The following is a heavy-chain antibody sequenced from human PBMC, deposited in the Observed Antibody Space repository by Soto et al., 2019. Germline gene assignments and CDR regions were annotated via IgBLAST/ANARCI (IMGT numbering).Heavy chain of an antibody. D-gene: IGHD3-22*01. Sequence: SETLSLTCTVSGDSISTFYWGWMRQSPGKELEWIGYAYYTGSTDYNPSLKSRVTISVDRPKNQFSLKLTSANAADTAVYYCARGRTVRNYADDSSDYFYFFDYWGQGTQVTVSS. CDR1: GDSISTFY. V-gene: IGHV4-59*01. CDR2: AYYTGST. J-gene: IGHJ4*02. CDR3: ARGRTVRNYADDSSDYFYFFDY.